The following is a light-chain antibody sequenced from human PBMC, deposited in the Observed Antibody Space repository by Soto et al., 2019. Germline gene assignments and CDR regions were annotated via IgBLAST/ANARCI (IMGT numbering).Light chain of an antibody. CDR1: QSVSSY. V-gene: IGKV3-11*01. Sequence: EIVLTQSPATLSLSPGERFTLACRASQSVSSYLAWFQQKPGQAPRLPIYDASNRATGIPARFSGSGSGADFTLTISSLEPEDFAVYYCQQRSNWPWTFGQGTKVDIK. CDR2: DAS. CDR3: QQRSNWPWT. J-gene: IGKJ1*01.